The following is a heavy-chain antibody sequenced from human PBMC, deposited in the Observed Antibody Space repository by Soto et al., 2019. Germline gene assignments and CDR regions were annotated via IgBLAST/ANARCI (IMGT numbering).Heavy chain of an antibody. Sequence: PGGSLRLSCAASGITFSAYYMNWVRQAPGKGLEWVANIRQDGNEIYYVESVKGRFTISRDNAKNSVYLQMSSLRAEDTAVYYCATSPDYGPHFEYWGQGTLVTVSS. J-gene: IGHJ4*02. CDR1: GITFSAYY. CDR3: ATSPDYGPHFEY. D-gene: IGHD4-17*01. V-gene: IGHV3-7*01. CDR2: IRQDGNEI.